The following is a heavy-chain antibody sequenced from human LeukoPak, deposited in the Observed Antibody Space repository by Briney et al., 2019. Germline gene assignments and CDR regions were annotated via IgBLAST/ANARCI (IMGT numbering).Heavy chain of an antibody. CDR3: ASIGPEIDAFDI. CDR1: GYTFTSYG. CDR2: ISAYNGNT. Sequence: ASVKVSCKASGYTFTSYGISWVRQAPGQGLEWMGWISAYNGNTNYAQKLQGRVTMTTDTSTSTAYMELSRLRSDDTAVYYCASIGPEIDAFDIWGQGTMVTVSS. J-gene: IGHJ3*02. D-gene: IGHD2-15*01. V-gene: IGHV1-18*01.